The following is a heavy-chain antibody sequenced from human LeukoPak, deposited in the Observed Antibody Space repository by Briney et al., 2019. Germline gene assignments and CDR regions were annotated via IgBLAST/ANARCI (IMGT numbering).Heavy chain of an antibody. CDR1: GFTFSSYA. CDR2: ISYDGSNK. CDR3: ARDFSSSSQAGGYYYYYMDV. V-gene: IGHV3-30*04. Sequence: GGSLRLSCAASGFTFSSYAMHWVRQAPGKGLEWVAVISYDGSNKYYADSVKGRFTISRDNSKNTLYLQMNSLRAEDTAVYYCARDFSSSSQAGGYYYYYMDVWGKGTTVTVSS. D-gene: IGHD6-6*01. J-gene: IGHJ6*03.